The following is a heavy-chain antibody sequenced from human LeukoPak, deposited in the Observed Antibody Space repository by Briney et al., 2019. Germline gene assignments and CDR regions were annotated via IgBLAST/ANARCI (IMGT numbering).Heavy chain of an antibody. CDR1: GGSISSYY. Sequence: SETLSLTCIVSGGSISSYYWSWIRQPPGKGLEWIGEVNLQGSTNYNPSLMGRVAISVDMSENHISLQLTSVTAADTAVYYCARHGGSGWLNFDYWGQGILVTVSS. CDR3: ARHGGSGWLNFDY. J-gene: IGHJ4*02. V-gene: IGHV4-34*01. CDR2: VNLQGST. D-gene: IGHD6-19*01.